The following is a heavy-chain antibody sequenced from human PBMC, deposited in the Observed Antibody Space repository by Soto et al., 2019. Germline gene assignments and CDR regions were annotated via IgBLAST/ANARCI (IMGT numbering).Heavy chain of an antibody. CDR3: AREEITGTTRGYNWFDP. D-gene: IGHD1-7*01. CDR1: GGSFSGYY. V-gene: IGHV4-34*01. CDR2: INHSGST. Sequence: SETLSLTCAVYGGSFSGYYWSWIRQPPWKGLEWIGEINHSGSTNYNPSLKSRVTISVDTSKNQFSLKLSSVTAADTAVYYCAREEITGTTRGYNWFDPWGQGTLVTVSS. J-gene: IGHJ5*02.